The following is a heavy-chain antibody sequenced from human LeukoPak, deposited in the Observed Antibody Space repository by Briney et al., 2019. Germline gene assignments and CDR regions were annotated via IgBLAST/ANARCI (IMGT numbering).Heavy chain of an antibody. CDR1: GITFSNAW. D-gene: IGHD6-19*01. Sequence: PGGSLRLSCAASGITFSNAWMTWDRQAPGKGLEWVGRIYRGTNGETTDYGAPVKGRFTMSRDYSTNTLYLQMNSLKTEDTAVYYCTTYGGGSCPVWGQGTLVAVSS. V-gene: IGHV3-15*01. CDR2: IYRGTNGETT. J-gene: IGHJ4*02. CDR3: TTYGGGSCPV.